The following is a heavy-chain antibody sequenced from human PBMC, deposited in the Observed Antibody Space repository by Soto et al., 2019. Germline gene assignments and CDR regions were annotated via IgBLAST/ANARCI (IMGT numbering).Heavy chain of an antibody. J-gene: IGHJ4*02. D-gene: IGHD3-16*01. CDR2: ISSSSSYI. V-gene: IGHV3-21*04. Sequence: PGGSLRLSCAASGFTFSSYSMNWVRQAPGKGLEWVSSISSSSSYIYYADSVKGRFTISRGNSKNTLYLQMNSLRAEDTAVYYCAKDRGINRPRYFDYWGQGTLVTVS. CDR1: GFTFSSYS. CDR3: AKDRGINRPRYFDY.